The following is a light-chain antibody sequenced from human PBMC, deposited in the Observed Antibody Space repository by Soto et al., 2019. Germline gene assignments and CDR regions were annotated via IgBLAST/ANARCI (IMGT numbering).Light chain of an antibody. Sequence: DFVVTQSPDSLAVSLGERATISCRSSRSLLKSTNNKDHLAWYQQKPGQPPRLLIHWASTRESGVPDRFSGSGSGTDFPHTISVLQAEDGAVYYGQQYYDSGTCGQGPKVEV. CDR3: QQYYDSGT. CDR1: RSLLKSTNNKDH. CDR2: WAS. V-gene: IGKV4-1*01. J-gene: IGKJ1*01.